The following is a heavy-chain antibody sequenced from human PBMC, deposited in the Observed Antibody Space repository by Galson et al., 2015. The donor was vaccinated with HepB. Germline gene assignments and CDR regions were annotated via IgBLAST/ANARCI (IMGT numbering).Heavy chain of an antibody. V-gene: IGHV1-18*01. CDR3: AREKRFVAGTVDY. J-gene: IGHJ4*02. CDR2: ISAYNGST. CDR1: GYTFTSYG. Sequence: SEKVSCKASGYTFTSYGISWVRQAPGQGLEWMGWISAYNGSTNYAQKLQGRVTMTTDTSTSTACMELRSLRSDDTAVYYCAREKRFVAGTVDYWGQGTLVTVSS. D-gene: IGHD6-19*01.